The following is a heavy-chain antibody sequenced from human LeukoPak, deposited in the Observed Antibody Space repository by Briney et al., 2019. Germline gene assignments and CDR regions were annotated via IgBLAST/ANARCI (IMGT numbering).Heavy chain of an antibody. Sequence: SETLSLTCTVSGGSISSSSYYWGWIRQPPGKGLEWIGSIYYSGSTYYNPSLKSRVTISVDTSKNQFSLKLSSVTAADTAVYYCARQGGSGMRAFDIWGQGTMVTVSS. CDR3: ARQGGSGMRAFDI. CDR2: IYYSGST. CDR1: GGSISSSSYY. V-gene: IGHV4-39*01. J-gene: IGHJ3*02. D-gene: IGHD3-10*01.